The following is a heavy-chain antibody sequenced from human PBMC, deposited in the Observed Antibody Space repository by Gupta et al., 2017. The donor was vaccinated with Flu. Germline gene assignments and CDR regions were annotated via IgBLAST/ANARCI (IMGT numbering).Heavy chain of an antibody. CDR3: ARGHWDN. CDR2: ISSSAIT. J-gene: IGHJ4*02. V-gene: IGHV3-48*03. Sequence: EVQLVESGGGLVQLGGSLRLACAATGSNFRSYEMSWVRQAPGRGLEWVSFISSSAITYYTDPVRGRFTISRDNANNSLYLQMSSLRDEDTAVYYRARGHWDNWGQGTLVTVSS. CDR1: GSNFRSYE.